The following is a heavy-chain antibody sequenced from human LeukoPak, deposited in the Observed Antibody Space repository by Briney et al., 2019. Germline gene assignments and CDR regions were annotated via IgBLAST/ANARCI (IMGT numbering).Heavy chain of an antibody. J-gene: IGHJ6*02. CDR1: GYTFTSYA. Sequence: ASVKVSCKASGYTFTSYAMHWVRQAPGQRLEWMGRIIPILGIANYAQKFQGRVTITADKSTSTAYMELSSLRAEDTAVYYCARDRRNHARDTAMVLDYGMDVWGQGTTVTVSS. D-gene: IGHD5-18*01. V-gene: IGHV1-69*04. CDR2: IIPILGIA. CDR3: ARDRRNHARDTAMVLDYGMDV.